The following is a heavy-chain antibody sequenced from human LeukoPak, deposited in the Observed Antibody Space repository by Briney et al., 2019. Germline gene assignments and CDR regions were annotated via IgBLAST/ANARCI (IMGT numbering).Heavy chain of an antibody. CDR3: ARDITGTTTSGAFDI. V-gene: IGHV4-34*01. J-gene: IGHJ3*02. Sequence: PSETLSLTCAVYGGSFSGYYWSWIRQPPGKGLEWIGEINHRRSTNYNPSLKSRVTISVDTSKNQFSLKLSSVTAADTAVYYCARDITGTTTSGAFDIWGQGTMVTVSS. D-gene: IGHD1-20*01. CDR1: GGSFSGYY. CDR2: INHRRST.